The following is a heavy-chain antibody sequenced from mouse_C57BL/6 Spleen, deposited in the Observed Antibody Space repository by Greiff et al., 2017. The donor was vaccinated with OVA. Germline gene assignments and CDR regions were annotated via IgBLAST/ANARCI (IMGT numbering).Heavy chain of an antibody. CDR3: ARGHSGYGGYCEY. CDR2: INPKNGGT. D-gene: IGHD2-2*01. J-gene: IGHJ2*01. CDR1: GYTFTDYY. Sequence: VQLQQSGPELVKPGASVKISCKASGYTFTDYYMDWVKQSHGQSLEWIGDINPKNGGTNYNQKFKGKATLTVDKSSSTAYMEHRSLTSEDTAVYDGARGHSGYGGYCEYWGQGTTLTVSS. V-gene: IGHV1-18*01.